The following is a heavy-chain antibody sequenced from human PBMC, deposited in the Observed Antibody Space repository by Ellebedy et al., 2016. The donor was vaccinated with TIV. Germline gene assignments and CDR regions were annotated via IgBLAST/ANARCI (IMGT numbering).Heavy chain of an antibody. Sequence: GGSLRLSXTAFSNYAMSWVRQAPGKGLEWVSVFSASGAYTNYADSVKGRFTISRDNSRNTLFLQMNSLRADDTAEYYCARDWTYSSGSHNSGPFDPWGQGTLVTVSS. J-gene: IGHJ5*02. CDR1: SNYA. CDR3: ARDWTYSSGSHNSGPFDP. D-gene: IGHD3-10*01. CDR2: FSASGAYT. V-gene: IGHV3-23*01.